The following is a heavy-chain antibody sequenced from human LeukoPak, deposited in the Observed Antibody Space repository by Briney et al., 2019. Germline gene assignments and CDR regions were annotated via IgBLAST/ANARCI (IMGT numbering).Heavy chain of an antibody. CDR2: ISGSGGST. D-gene: IGHD3-10*01. Sequence: PGGSLRLSCAASGFTFSFYSMNWVRQAPGEGLEWVSAISGSGGSTYYADSVKGRFTISRDNSKNTLYLQMNSLRAEDTAVYYCAKDDGFSFDLWGRGTLVTVSS. CDR1: GFTFSFYS. CDR3: AKDDGFSFDL. V-gene: IGHV3-23*01. J-gene: IGHJ2*01.